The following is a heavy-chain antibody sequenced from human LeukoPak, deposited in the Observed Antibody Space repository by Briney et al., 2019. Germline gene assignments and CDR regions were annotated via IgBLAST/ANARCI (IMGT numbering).Heavy chain of an antibody. CDR1: GNYW. V-gene: IGHV3-74*01. Sequence: GGSLRLSCATSGNYWMHWVRQAPGKGLVWVSHINSDGSWTSYADSVKGRFTISKDNAKNTVYLQMNSLRAEDTAVYYCVSFYETYWGRGTLVTVS. D-gene: IGHD2-2*01. J-gene: IGHJ4*02. CDR3: VSFYETY. CDR2: INSDGSWT.